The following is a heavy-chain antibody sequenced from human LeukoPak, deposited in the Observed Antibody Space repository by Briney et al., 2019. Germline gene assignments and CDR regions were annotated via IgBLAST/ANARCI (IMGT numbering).Heavy chain of an antibody. D-gene: IGHD4-17*01. V-gene: IGHV3-23*01. CDR3: AKGGESSGYGDYVFDY. CDR1: GFTFSSYA. Sequence: PGGSLRLSCAASGFTFSSYALSWVRQAPGKGLEWVSAISGSGGSTYYADSVKGRFTISRDNSKNTLYLQMNSLRAEDTAVYYCAKGGESSGYGDYVFDYWGQGTLVTVSS. J-gene: IGHJ4*02. CDR2: ISGSGGST.